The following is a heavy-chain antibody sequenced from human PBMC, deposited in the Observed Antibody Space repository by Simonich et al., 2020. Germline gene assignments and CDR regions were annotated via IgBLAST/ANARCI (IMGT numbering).Heavy chain of an antibody. Sequence: QVQLVQSGAEVKKPGASVTVSCKASGYTFTGYYMHWVRQAPGQGLGWMGWINPNSGGTNSAPKFQGRVTMTRDTSISTAYMELSRLRADDTAVYYCARVRFEAFDIWGQGTMVTVSS. J-gene: IGHJ3*02. V-gene: IGHV1-2*02. CDR3: ARVRFEAFDI. CDR2: INPNSGGT. CDR1: GYTFTGYY.